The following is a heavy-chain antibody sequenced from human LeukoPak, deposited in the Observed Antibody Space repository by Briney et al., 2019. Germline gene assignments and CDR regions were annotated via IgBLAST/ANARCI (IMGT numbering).Heavy chain of an antibody. CDR2: MSFDERKR. D-gene: IGHD2-8*01. V-gene: IGHV3-30*01. J-gene: IGHJ4*02. CDR3: ARPNGY. CDR1: GFTFSSYD. Sequence: GGSLRLSCAASGFTFSSYDMHWVRQAPGKGLEWVAFMSFDERKRSYADSVKGRFTVSRDISKETLYLQMDNLRAEDTAVYYCARPNGYWGQGTLVTVSS.